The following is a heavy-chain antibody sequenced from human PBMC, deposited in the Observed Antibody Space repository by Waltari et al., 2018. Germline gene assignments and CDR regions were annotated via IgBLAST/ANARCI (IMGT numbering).Heavy chain of an antibody. V-gene: IGHV4-28*03. J-gene: IGHJ4*02. Sequence: QMQLQESGPGLVKPSETLSLTCAVSGYSISRGYGWGWIRQAPGKGLEWIGQIFGGSATTYYNPSLESRVTISKDTSKNQFSLRLTSVTAADTAMYFCVRDGSSWSGIDYWGQGVLVPVSS. CDR1: GYSISRGYG. CDR3: VRDGSSWSGIDY. CDR2: IFGGSATT. D-gene: IGHD6-13*01.